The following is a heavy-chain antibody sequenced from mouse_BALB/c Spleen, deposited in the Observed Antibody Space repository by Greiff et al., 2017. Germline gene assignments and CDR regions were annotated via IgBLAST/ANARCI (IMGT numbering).Heavy chain of an antibody. D-gene: IGHD2-1*01. V-gene: IGHV1-18*01. CDR1: GYTFTDYN. CDR2: INPNIGGT. CDR3: ARRGAGNYGDAMDY. Sequence: VQLQQSGPELVKPGASVKIPCKASGYTFTDYNMAWVKQSHGKSLEWIGDINPNIGGTFYNQKFKGKATLTVAKSSSTAYMELRSLTSEDTAVDSCARRGAGNYGDAMDYWGQGTSVTVSS. J-gene: IGHJ4*01.